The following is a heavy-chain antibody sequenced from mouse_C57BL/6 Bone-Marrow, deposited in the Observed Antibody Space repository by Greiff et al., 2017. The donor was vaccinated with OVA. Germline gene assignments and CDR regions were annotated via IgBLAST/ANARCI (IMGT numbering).Heavy chain of an antibody. J-gene: IGHJ1*03. CDR2: IYPGSGNT. CDR3: ASRTTVDWYFDV. Sequence: VQLQQSGAELVRPGASVKLSCKASGYTFTDYYINWVKQRPGQGLEWIARIYPGSGNTYYNEKFKGKATLTAEKSSSTAYMQLSSLTSEDSAVYFCASRTTVDWYFDVWGTGTTVTVSS. D-gene: IGHD1-1*01. V-gene: IGHV1-76*01. CDR1: GYTFTDYY.